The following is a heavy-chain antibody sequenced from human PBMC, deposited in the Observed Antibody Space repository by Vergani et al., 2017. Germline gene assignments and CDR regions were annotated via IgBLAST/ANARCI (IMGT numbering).Heavy chain of an antibody. D-gene: IGHD3-22*01. V-gene: IGHV3-21*01. Sequence: DVQLVESGGGLVRPGGSLRLSCAGSGFSFSNYNMEWVRQAPGKGLEWVSSISSSGSNMYYADSLKGRFTISRDNAKNSLFLQMNRLRAEDTAVYYCARHXIYYDSSGYEFGSYYYFYYMDVWGKGTTVTVSS. J-gene: IGHJ6*03. CDR1: GFSFSNYN. CDR2: ISSSGSNM. CDR3: ARHXIYYDSSGYEFGSYYYFYYMDV.